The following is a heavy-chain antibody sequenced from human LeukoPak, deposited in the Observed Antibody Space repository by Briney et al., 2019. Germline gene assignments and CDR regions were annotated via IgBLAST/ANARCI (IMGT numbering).Heavy chain of an antibody. CDR2: ISYDGSNK. CDR1: GFTFSSYG. V-gene: IGHV3-30*18. J-gene: IGHJ4*02. Sequence: KPGGSLRLSCAASGFTFSSYGMHWVRQAPGKGLEWVAVISYDGSNKYYADSVKGRFTISRDNSKNTLYLQMNSLRAEDTAVYYCAKDFRSSSSLYWGQGTLVTVSS. D-gene: IGHD6-6*01. CDR3: AKDFRSSSSLY.